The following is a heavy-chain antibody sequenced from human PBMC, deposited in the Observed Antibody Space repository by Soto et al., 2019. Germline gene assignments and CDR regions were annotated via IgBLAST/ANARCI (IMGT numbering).Heavy chain of an antibody. CDR2: LIPISGAT. D-gene: IGHD1-26*01. J-gene: IGHJ6*02. CDR3: ARDGIVGASRTYYHGLDV. Sequence: RASVKVSCKASGITFTSYTFTWVRQAPGEGLEWMGGLIPISGATHYAPRFRGRVTITADKSTRTVYMELTSLRSEDTAVYYCARDGIVGASRTYYHGLDVWGQGTTVTVSS. V-gene: IGHV1-69*06. CDR1: GITFTSYT.